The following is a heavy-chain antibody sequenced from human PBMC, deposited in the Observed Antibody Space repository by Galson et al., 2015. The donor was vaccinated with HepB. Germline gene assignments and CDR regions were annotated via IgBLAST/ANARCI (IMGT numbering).Heavy chain of an antibody. Sequence: SVKVSCKASGGTFSSYAISWVRQAPGQGLEWMGRIIPILGIANYAQKFQGRVTITADKSTSTAYMELSSLRSEDTAVYYCARTLFRYYDSSGYYDPLDYWGQGTLVTVSS. CDR3: ARTLFRYYDSSGYYDPLDY. V-gene: IGHV1-69*04. D-gene: IGHD3-22*01. J-gene: IGHJ4*02. CDR1: GGTFSSYA. CDR2: IIPILGIA.